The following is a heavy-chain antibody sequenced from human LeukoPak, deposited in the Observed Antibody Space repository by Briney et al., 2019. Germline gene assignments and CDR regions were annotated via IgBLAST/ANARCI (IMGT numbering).Heavy chain of an antibody. J-gene: IGHJ5*02. Sequence: SETLSLTCTVSGGSISSYYWSWIRQPPGKGLEWIGYMYYSGSTNYNPSLKSRVTISVDASKNQFSLKLSSVTAADTAVYYCARGKTCFDPWGQGTLVTVSS. CDR1: GGSISSYY. CDR2: MYYSGST. CDR3: ARGKTCFDP. V-gene: IGHV4-59*01.